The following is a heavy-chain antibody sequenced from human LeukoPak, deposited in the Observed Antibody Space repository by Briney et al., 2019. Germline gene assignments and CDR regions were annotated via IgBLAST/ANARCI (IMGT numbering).Heavy chain of an antibody. CDR1: GFTFDDYA. J-gene: IGHJ3*02. D-gene: IGHD1-26*01. Sequence: GGSLRLSCAASGFTFDDYAMHWVRQAPGKGLEWVSGISWNSGSIGYADSVKGRFTISRDNAKNSLYLQMNSLRAEDMALYYCAKGQGLRWELRAFDIWGQGTMVTVSS. CDR3: AKGQGLRWELRAFDI. CDR2: ISWNSGSI. V-gene: IGHV3-9*03.